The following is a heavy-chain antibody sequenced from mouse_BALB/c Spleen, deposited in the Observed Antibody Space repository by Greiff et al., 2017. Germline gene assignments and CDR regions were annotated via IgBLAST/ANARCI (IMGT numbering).Heavy chain of an antibody. CDR3: AREAPFAY. CDR2: ISDGGSYT. J-gene: IGHJ3*01. V-gene: IGHV5-4*02. Sequence: VQLKESGGGLVKPGGSLKLSCAASGFTFSDYYMYWVRQTPEKRLEWVATISDGGSYTYYPDSVKGRFTISRDNAKNNLYLQMSSLKSEDTAMYYCAREAPFAYWGQGTLVTVSA. CDR1: GFTFSDYY.